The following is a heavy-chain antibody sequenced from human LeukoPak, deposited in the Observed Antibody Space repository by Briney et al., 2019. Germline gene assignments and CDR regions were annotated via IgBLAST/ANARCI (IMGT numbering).Heavy chain of an antibody. CDR3: AGGGGYCSCGSCYSSAFDI. D-gene: IGHD2-15*01. J-gene: IGHJ3*02. CDR2: MNPNSGNT. CDR1: GYTFTSYD. V-gene: IGHV1-8*01. Sequence: ASVKVSCKASGYTFTSYDINWVRQATGQGLEWMGWMNPNSGNTGYAQKFQGRITMTRYTSISTAYMELSSLRSEDTAVYYCAGGGGYCSCGSCYSSAFDIWGQGTMVTVSS.